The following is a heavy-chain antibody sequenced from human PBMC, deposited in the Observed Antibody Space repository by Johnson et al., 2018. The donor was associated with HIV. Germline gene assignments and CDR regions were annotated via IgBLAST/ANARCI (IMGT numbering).Heavy chain of an antibody. J-gene: IGHJ3*02. D-gene: IGHD6-13*01. CDR2: ISKDGSSA. V-gene: IGHV3-30*14. CDR1: GFTFSNAW. Sequence: QVQLVESGGGLIQPGGSLRFSCAGSGFTFSNAWMSWVRQAPGKGLEWAAVISKDGSSAYYADSVKGRFTISRDNSKNTLYLQMNSLRAEDTAVYYCARRRSYSSSWEPPDDAFDIWGQGTMVTVSS. CDR3: ARRRSYSSSWEPPDDAFDI.